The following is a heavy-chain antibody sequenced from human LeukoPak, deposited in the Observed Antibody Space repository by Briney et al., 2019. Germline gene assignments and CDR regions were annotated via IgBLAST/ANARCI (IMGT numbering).Heavy chain of an antibody. D-gene: IGHD3-3*01. Sequence: GGSLRLSCAASGFTFSSYAMSWVRQAPGKGLEWISAISGSGGSTYYADSVKGRFTISRDNSKNTLYLQMNSLRAEDTAVYYCAKSYDFWSGWTIWGQGTLVTVSS. V-gene: IGHV3-23*01. J-gene: IGHJ4*02. CDR1: GFTFSSYA. CDR2: ISGSGGST. CDR3: AKSYDFWSGWTI.